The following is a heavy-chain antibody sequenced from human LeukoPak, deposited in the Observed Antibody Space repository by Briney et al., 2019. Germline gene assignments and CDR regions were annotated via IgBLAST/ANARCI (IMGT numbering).Heavy chain of an antibody. CDR2: IYTSGST. CDR3: ARQGLSRGNSDYYYYYTDV. V-gene: IGHV4-4*09. D-gene: IGHD4-23*01. Sequence: PSETLSLTCTVSGGSISSYYWSWIRQPPGKGLEWIGYIYTSGSTNYNPSLKSRVTISVDTSKNQFSLKLSSVTAADTAVYYCARQGLSRGNSDYYYYYTDVWGKGTTVTVSS. CDR1: GGSISSYY. J-gene: IGHJ6*03.